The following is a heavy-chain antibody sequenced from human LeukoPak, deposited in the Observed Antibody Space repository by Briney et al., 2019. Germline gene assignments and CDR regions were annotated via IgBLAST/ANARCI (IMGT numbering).Heavy chain of an antibody. D-gene: IGHD2-15*01. CDR1: GGSFSGYY. J-gene: IGHJ4*02. V-gene: IGHV4-34*01. CDR2: INHSGST. Sequence: PSETLSLTCAVYGGSFSGYYWSWIRQPPGKGLEWIGEINHSGSTNYNPSLKSRVTISVDTSMNQFSLKLSSVTAADTAVYYCAVVAATPHSRGLDYWGQGTLVTVSS. CDR3: AVVAATPHSRGLDY.